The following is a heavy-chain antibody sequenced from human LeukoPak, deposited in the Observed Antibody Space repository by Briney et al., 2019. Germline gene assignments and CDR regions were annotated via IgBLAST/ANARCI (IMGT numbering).Heavy chain of an antibody. CDR3: ARGDYYDSSGYYDY. D-gene: IGHD3-22*01. CDR1: EFTFSDYT. J-gene: IGHJ4*02. CDR2: ISSTSRFI. V-gene: IGHV3-21*04. Sequence: GGSLRLSCAAFEFTFSDYTITWVRQAPGKGLEWVPSISSTSRFIYHADSVKGRFTISRDNAKSSLSLQMNSLRAEDTAVYYCARGDYYDSSGYYDYWGQGTLVTVSS.